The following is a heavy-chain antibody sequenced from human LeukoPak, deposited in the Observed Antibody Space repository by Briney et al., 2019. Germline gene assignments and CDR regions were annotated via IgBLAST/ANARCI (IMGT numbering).Heavy chain of an antibody. CDR1: GYTFTGYY. D-gene: IGHD3-10*01. CDR3: ARVTITMVRGVRNYFDY. J-gene: IGHJ4*02. CDR2: INPNSGGT. V-gene: IGHV1-2*02. Sequence: ASVKVSCRASGYTFTGYYIHWVRQAPGQGLEWMGWINPNSGGTNYAQKFQGRVTVTRDTSISTAYMELSRLRSDDTAVYYCARVTITMVRGVRNYFDYWGQGTLVTVSS.